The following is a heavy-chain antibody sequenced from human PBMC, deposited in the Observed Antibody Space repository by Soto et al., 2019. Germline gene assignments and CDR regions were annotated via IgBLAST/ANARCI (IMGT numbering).Heavy chain of an antibody. V-gene: IGHV3-23*01. J-gene: IGHJ3*02. Sequence: GGPLRLSCAASGFTFSSYAMGWVRQAPGKGLEWVSTISGSGGSTYYADSVKGRFTISRDNAKNSLYLQMNSLRDEDTAVFYCARGFPSSGYSYEYRGFDIWGQGTMVTVSS. CDR3: ARGFPSSGYSYEYRGFDI. CDR1: GFTFSSYA. D-gene: IGHD5-18*01. CDR2: ISGSGGST.